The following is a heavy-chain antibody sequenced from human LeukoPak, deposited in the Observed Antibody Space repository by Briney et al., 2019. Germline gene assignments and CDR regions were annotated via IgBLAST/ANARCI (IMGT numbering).Heavy chain of an antibody. D-gene: IGHD2-21*02. Sequence: GGSLRLSCAASGFTFSSYWMSWVRQAPGKGLEWVANIKQDGSEKYYVDSVKGRFTISRDNAKNSLYLQMNSLRAEDTAVYYCATLFIVVATLNRDAFDIWGQGTMVTVSS. V-gene: IGHV3-7*01. J-gene: IGHJ3*02. CDR2: IKQDGSEK. CDR1: GFTFSSYW. CDR3: ATLFIVVATLNRDAFDI.